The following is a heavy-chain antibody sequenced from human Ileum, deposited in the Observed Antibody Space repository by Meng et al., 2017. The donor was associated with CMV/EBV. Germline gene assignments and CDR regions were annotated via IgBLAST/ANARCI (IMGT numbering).Heavy chain of an antibody. Sequence: ASGFTFISYPMSWVRQAPGKGLEWVSGISGTGGDTYYADSVKGRFTISRDNSKNTLFLQMNSLRAEDTARYYCAKGGYTSGWYFPVWGQGTLVTVSS. V-gene: IGHV3-23*01. CDR1: GFTFISYP. CDR3: AKGGYTSGWYFPV. J-gene: IGHJ4*02. CDR2: ISGTGGDT. D-gene: IGHD6-13*01.